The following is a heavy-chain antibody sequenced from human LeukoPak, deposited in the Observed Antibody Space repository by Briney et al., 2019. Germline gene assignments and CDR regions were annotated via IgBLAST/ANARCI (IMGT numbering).Heavy chain of an antibody. Sequence: ASVKVSCKASGYTFTSYGTSWVRQAPGQGLEWMGWISAYNGNTNYAQKLQGRVTMTTDTSTSTAYMELRSLRSDDTAVYYCARDMYSSRLDAFDIWGQGTMVTVSS. D-gene: IGHD6-13*01. CDR3: ARDMYSSRLDAFDI. V-gene: IGHV1-18*01. CDR2: ISAYNGNT. CDR1: GYTFTSYG. J-gene: IGHJ3*02.